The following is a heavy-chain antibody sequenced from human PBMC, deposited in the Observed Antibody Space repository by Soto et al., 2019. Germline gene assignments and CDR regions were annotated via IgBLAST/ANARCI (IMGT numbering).Heavy chain of an antibody. CDR1: GFTVSNNY. V-gene: IGHV3-66*01. Sequence: EVQVVESGGGLVQPGGSLRLSCAASGFTVSNNYMTWVRQAPEKGLEWVSLIYSRGGTDYADSVKGRFTISRDNSKNMVYLQMNSLRVEDTAVYYCARGGSGSQTVGYWGQGARVTVSS. CDR2: IYSRGGT. D-gene: IGHD1-26*01. CDR3: ARGGSGSQTVGY. J-gene: IGHJ4*02.